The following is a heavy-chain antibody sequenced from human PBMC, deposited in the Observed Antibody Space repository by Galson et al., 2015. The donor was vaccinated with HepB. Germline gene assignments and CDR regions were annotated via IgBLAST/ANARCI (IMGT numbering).Heavy chain of an antibody. J-gene: IGHJ6*02. V-gene: IGHV3-66*01. CDR2: IYSGGST. D-gene: IGHD3-9*01. CDR1: GFTVSSNY. CDR3: ARDAGYYDILTGYVYYGMDV. Sequence: SLRLSCAASGFTVSSNYMSWVRQAPGKGLEWVSVIYSGGSTYYADSVKGRFTISRDNSKNTLYLQMNSLRAEDTAVYYCARDAGYYDILTGYVYYGMDVWGQGTTVTVSS.